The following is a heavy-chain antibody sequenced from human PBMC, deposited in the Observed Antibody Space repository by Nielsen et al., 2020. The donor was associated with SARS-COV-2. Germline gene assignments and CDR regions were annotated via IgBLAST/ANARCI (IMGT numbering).Heavy chain of an antibody. CDR3: ARDHKRRDGYNWARPGY. CDR2: ISSSSSYT. Sequence: GESLKISCAASGFTFSDYYMSWIRQAPGKGLEWVSYISSSSSYTNYAESVKGRFTISRDNAKNSLYLQMNSLRAEDTAVYYCARDHKRRDGYNWARPGYWGQGTLVTVSS. J-gene: IGHJ4*02. V-gene: IGHV3-11*05. D-gene: IGHD5-24*01. CDR1: GFTFSDYY.